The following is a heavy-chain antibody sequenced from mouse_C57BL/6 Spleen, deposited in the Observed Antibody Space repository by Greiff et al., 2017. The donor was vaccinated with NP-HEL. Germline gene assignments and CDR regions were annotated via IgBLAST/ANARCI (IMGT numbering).Heavy chain of an antibody. Sequence: QVQLQQSGAELVRPGASVTLSCKASGYTFTDYEMHWVKQTPVHGLEWIGAIDPETGGTAYNQKFKGKAILTADKSSSTAYMELRSLTSEDSAVYYCTEGYYGSSYGYFDYWGQGTTLTVSS. J-gene: IGHJ2*01. CDR3: TEGYYGSSYGYFDY. CDR1: GYTFTDYE. D-gene: IGHD1-1*01. V-gene: IGHV1-15*01. CDR2: IDPETGGT.